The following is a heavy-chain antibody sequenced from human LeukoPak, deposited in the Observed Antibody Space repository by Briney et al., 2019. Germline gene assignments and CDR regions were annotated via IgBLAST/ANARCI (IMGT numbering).Heavy chain of an antibody. Sequence: GGSLRLSCAASGFTFSSYWMHWVRQAPGKGLVWVSRINSDGSSTSYADSAKGRFTIPRDNAKNTLYLQMNSLRAEDTAVYYCAREPLTVTSSNTYYYYYMDVWGKGTTVTVS. CDR3: AREPLTVTSSNTYYYYYMDV. D-gene: IGHD4-17*01. CDR1: GFTFSSYW. V-gene: IGHV3-74*01. CDR2: INSDGSST. J-gene: IGHJ6*03.